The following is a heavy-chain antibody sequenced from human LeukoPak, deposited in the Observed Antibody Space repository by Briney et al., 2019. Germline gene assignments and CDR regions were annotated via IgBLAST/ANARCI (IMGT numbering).Heavy chain of an antibody. D-gene: IGHD3-22*01. CDR2: IYYSGST. J-gene: IGHJ4*02. CDR3: ASYSYYYDSSGYFDY. V-gene: IGHV4-59*01. CDR1: GGSISSYY. Sequence: SETLSLTCTVSGGSISSYYWSWIRQPPGKGLDWIGYIYYSGSTNYNPSLKSRVTISVDTSKNQFSLKLSSVTAADTAVYYCASYSYYYDSSGYFDYWGQGTLVTASS.